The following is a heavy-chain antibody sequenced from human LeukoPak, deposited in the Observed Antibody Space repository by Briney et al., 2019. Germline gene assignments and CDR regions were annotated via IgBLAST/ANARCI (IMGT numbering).Heavy chain of an antibody. CDR2: IHGAST. V-gene: IGHV3-23*01. CDR3: AKDQAGDGYNSM. CDR1: GFTFSNCA. J-gene: IGHJ4*02. D-gene: IGHD5-24*01. Sequence: GGSLRLSCVTSGFTFSNCAMSWVRQAPGKGLEWVSTIHGASTFYSASVKGRFTISRDNSKNTLYLQMNSLRAEDTPIYYCAKDQAGDGYNSMWGQGTRVTVSS.